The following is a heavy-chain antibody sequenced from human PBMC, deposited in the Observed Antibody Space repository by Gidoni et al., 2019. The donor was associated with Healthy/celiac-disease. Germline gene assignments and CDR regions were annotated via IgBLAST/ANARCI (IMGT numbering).Heavy chain of an antibody. V-gene: IGHV3-21*01. CDR2: ISSSSSYI. J-gene: IGHJ6*03. D-gene: IGHD3-10*01. Sequence: TFSSYSMNWVRQAPGKGLEWVSSISSSSSYISYADSVKGRFTISRDNAKNSLYLQMNSLRAEDTALYSCAIGGVYYYYMDVWCKGTTVTVSS. CDR1: TFSSYS. CDR3: AIGGVYYYYMDV.